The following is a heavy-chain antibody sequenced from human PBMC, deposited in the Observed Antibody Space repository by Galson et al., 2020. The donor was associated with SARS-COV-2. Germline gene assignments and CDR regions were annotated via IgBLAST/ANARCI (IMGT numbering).Heavy chain of an antibody. D-gene: IGHD1-26*01. CDR3: ARQVGTYGAFDI. CDR2: IYYSGRT. CDR1: NDSISSSSYY. J-gene: IGHJ3*02. V-gene: IGHV4-39*01. Sequence: ASETLSLTCTVSNDSISSSSYYWGWIRQSPGKGLEWIGNIYYSGRTYYNPSLKIRVTISVDTSKTLFFLTLNSVTAADTAVYYCARQVGTYGAFDIWGQGTTVAVSS.